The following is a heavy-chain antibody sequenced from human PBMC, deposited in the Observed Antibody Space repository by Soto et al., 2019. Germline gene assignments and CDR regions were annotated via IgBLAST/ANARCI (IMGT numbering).Heavy chain of an antibody. D-gene: IGHD5-12*01. CDR3: TRGASGYGNFDY. V-gene: IGHV3-74*01. CDR2: LNGDGSSS. Sequence: EVQLVESGGALVQPGGSLRLSCAASGFTFSSFWLHWVRQTPGKGLVWISRLNGDGSSSSYADSVTGRFTISRDTATNTLCLQMNSLRPEDTALYYCTRGASGYGNFDYWGLGTLVTVSS. J-gene: IGHJ4*02. CDR1: GFTFSSFW.